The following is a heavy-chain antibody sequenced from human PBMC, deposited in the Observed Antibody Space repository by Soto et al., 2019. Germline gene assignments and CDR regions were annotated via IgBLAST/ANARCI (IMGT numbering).Heavy chain of an antibody. CDR3: AREGSGDYLLYGMDV. D-gene: IGHD4-17*01. CDR2: IKQDGSEK. V-gene: IGHV3-7*01. Sequence: SGGSLRLSCAASGFTFSSYWMSWVRQAPGKGLEWVANIKQDGSEKYYVDSVKGRFTISRDNAKNSLYLQMNSLRAEDTAVYYCAREGSGDYLLYGMDVWGQGTTVTVSS. J-gene: IGHJ6*02. CDR1: GFTFSSYW.